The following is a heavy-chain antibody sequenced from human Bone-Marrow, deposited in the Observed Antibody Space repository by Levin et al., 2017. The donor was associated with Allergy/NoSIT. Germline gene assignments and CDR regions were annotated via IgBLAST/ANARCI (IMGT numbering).Heavy chain of an antibody. V-gene: IGHV1-2*02. J-gene: IGHJ4*02. CDR3: ARAGLKGLINWEGFDY. D-gene: IGHD1-26*01. CDR1: GYSFSGYY. CDR2: INPNSGGT. Sequence: GGSLRLSCKASGYSFSGYYMNWVRQAPGQGLEWMGWINPNSGGTHYAQKFQGRVTMTRDTSISTAYMELSSLKSDDTAVYYCARAGLKGLINWEGFDYWGQGTLVTVSS.